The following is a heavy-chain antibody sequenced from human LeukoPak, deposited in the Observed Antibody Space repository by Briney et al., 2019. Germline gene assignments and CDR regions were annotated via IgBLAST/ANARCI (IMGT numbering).Heavy chain of an antibody. CDR3: GRDVGP. Sequence: PGGSLRLSCAASGFTFSSYGMHWVRQAPGKGLEWVAVISYDGSNKYYADSVKGRFTISRDSSKNTMYLQMNSLRVEDTAMYYCGRDVGPWGQGTLVTVSS. CDR1: GFTFSSYG. V-gene: IGHV3-30*03. J-gene: IGHJ5*02. CDR2: ISYDGSNK.